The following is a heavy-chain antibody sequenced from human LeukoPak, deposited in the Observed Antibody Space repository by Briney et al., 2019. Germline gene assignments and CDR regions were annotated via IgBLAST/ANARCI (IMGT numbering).Heavy chain of an antibody. V-gene: IGHV1-69*05. CDR3: ARVPPLAAAGRFDP. J-gene: IGHJ5*02. CDR1: GGTFSSYA. CDR2: IIPIFGTA. D-gene: IGHD6-13*01. Sequence: ASVTVSCKASGGTFSSYAISWVRQAPGQGLEWMGGIIPIFGTANYAQKFQGRVTITTDESTSTAYMELSSLRSEDTAVYYCARVPPLAAAGRFDPWGRGTLVTVSS.